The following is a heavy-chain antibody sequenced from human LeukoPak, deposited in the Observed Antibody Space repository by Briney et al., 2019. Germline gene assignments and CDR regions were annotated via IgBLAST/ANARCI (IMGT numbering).Heavy chain of an antibody. CDR3: AREHFIVVVISSNWFDP. CDR1: GGSISSSSYY. D-gene: IGHD3-22*01. V-gene: IGHV4-39*07. Sequence: SETLSLTCTVSGGSISSSSYYWGWIRQPPRKGLEWIGSIYYSGSTYYNPSLKSRVTISVDTSKNQFSLKLSSVTAADTAVYYCAREHFIVVVISSNWFDPWGQGTLVTVSS. CDR2: IYYSGST. J-gene: IGHJ5*02.